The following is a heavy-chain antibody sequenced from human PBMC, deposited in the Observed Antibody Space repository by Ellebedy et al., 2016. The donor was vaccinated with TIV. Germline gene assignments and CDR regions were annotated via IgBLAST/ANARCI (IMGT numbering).Heavy chain of an antibody. V-gene: IGHV3-23*01. CDR3: AKDGEQWPSNLDS. Sequence: GESLKISXAASGFTFNNYAMTWVRQAQGKGPEWVSTISGSGGATYYADSVEGRFTISRDNSKDTLYLQMNSLGVDDTAIYYCAKDGEQWPSNLDSWGQGTLVTVSS. CDR2: ISGSGGAT. D-gene: IGHD6-19*01. CDR1: GFTFNNYA. J-gene: IGHJ4*02.